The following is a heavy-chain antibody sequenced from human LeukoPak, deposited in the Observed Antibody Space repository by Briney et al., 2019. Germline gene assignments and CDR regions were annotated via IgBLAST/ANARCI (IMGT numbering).Heavy chain of an antibody. V-gene: IGHV3-7*02. CDR2: IKEDGSEK. J-gene: IGHJ3*02. Sequence: GGSLRLSCAASGFTFSTSWMSWVRQAPGIGLGWVANIKEDGSEKYYVDSVKGRFTISRDNAKNSLSLQMNSLRAEDTAVYYCARAWERTFDIWGQGTLVTVSS. CDR3: ARAWERTFDI. CDR1: GFTFSTSW. D-gene: IGHD1-26*01.